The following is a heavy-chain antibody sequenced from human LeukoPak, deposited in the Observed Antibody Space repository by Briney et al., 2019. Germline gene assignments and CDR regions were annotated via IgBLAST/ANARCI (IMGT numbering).Heavy chain of an antibody. D-gene: IGHD2-21*01. CDR2: INEDGSVK. J-gene: IGHJ3*02. V-gene: IGHV3-7*01. CDR1: GFTLSSYW. CDR3: ARAIAPSAIEEAFDI. Sequence: GGSLRLSCVASGFTLSSYWMSWVRQAPGKGLEWVANINEDGSVKTCVDSLKGRFTISRDNTKNSMYLQMNSLRAEDTAMYYCARAIAPSAIEEAFDIWGQGTMVTVSS.